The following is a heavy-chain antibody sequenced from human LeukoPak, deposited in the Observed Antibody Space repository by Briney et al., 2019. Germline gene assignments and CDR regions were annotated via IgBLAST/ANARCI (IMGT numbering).Heavy chain of an antibody. V-gene: IGHV3-23*01. CDR1: GFTFSSYS. CDR3: AKAGMTIMGVVDY. D-gene: IGHD3-3*01. J-gene: IGHJ4*02. Sequence: GGSLKLSCAASGFTFSSYSMNWVRQAPGKGLEWVSAISGSGGSTYYADSVKGRFTISRDNSKNTLYLQMNSLRAEDTAVYYCAKAGMTIMGVVDYWGQGTLVTVSS. CDR2: ISGSGGST.